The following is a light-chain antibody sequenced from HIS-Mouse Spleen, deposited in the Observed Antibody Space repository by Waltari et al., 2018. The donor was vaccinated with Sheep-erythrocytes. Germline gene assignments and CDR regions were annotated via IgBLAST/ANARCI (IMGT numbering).Light chain of an antibody. V-gene: IGLV3-1*01. Sequence: SYELTQPPSVSVSPGQTASITCSGDKLGDKYACWYQQKPGQSPVLVIYQDSKRPSGIPERCSGSNSGNTATLTISGTQAMDEADYYCQAWDSSTAEVVFGGGTKLTVL. CDR3: QAWDSSTAEVV. J-gene: IGLJ2*01. CDR2: QDS. CDR1: KLGDKY.